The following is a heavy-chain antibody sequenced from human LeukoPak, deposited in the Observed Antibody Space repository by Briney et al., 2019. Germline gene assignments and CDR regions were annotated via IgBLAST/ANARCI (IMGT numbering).Heavy chain of an antibody. CDR2: ISAYNGNT. Sequence: ASVKVSCKASGYTFTSYGISWVRQAPGQGLEWMGWISAYNGNTNYAQKLQGRVTMTTDTSTSTAYMELRSLRSDDTAVYYCARDSSGWYTLYYYYYYMDVWGKGTTVTIS. V-gene: IGHV1-18*01. CDR3: ARDSSGWYTLYYYYYYMDV. CDR1: GYTFTSYG. D-gene: IGHD6-19*01. J-gene: IGHJ6*03.